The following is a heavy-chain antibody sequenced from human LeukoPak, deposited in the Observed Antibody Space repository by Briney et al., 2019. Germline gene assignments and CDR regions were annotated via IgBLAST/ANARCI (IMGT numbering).Heavy chain of an antibody. CDR1: GYTFTSYA. CDR3: ARDPRDTAMVDDAFDI. CDR2: INAGNGNT. D-gene: IGHD5-18*01. J-gene: IGHJ3*02. V-gene: IGHV1-3*01. Sequence: ASVKVSCKASGYTFTSYAMHWVRQAPGQRLEWMGWINAGNGNTKYSQKFQGRVTITRGTSASTAYMELSSLKSEDTAVYYCARDPRDTAMVDDAFDIWGQGTMVTVSS.